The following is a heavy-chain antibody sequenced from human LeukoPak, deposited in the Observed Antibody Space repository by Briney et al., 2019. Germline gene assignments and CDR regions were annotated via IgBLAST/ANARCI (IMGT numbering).Heavy chain of an antibody. D-gene: IGHD5-12*01. J-gene: IGHJ4*02. CDR1: GFTFSSYS. CDR3: ARGASGYDGAYFFNF. V-gene: IGHV3-21*01. CDR2: ISSSSSYI. Sequence: GGSLRLSCAASGFTFSSYSMNWVRQAPGKGLEWVSSISSSSSYIYYADSVKGRFTISRGNAKNTLYLQISSLRAEDTAVYYCARGASGYDGAYFFNFWGQGTLVTVSS.